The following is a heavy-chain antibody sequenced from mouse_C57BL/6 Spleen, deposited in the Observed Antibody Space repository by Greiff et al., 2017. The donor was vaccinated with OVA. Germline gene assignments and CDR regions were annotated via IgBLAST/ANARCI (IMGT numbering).Heavy chain of an antibody. J-gene: IGHJ4*01. CDR1: GYTFTDYE. Sequence: VKLQQSGAELVRPGASVTLSCKASGYTFTDYEMHWVKQTPVHGLEWIGAIDPETGGTAYNQKFKGKAILTADKSSSTAYMELRSLTSEDSAVYYCTRSSYYSNYDAMDYWGQGTSVTVSS. V-gene: IGHV1-15*01. D-gene: IGHD2-5*01. CDR3: TRSSYYSNYDAMDY. CDR2: IDPETGGT.